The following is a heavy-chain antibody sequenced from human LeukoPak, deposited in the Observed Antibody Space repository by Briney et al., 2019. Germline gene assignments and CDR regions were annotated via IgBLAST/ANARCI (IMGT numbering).Heavy chain of an antibody. J-gene: IGHJ4*02. Sequence: GGSLRLSCAASGFTFSNYWMSWVRQAPGKGLEWVANIKQDGSEKNYVDSVKGRFTISRDNAKMSLWLQMNSLRADDTAVYYCARDRAWTGTYYTPSFDYWGQGTLVTVSS. CDR2: IKQDGSEK. CDR1: GFTFSNYW. V-gene: IGHV3-7*01. D-gene: IGHD1-26*01. CDR3: ARDRAWTGTYYTPSFDY.